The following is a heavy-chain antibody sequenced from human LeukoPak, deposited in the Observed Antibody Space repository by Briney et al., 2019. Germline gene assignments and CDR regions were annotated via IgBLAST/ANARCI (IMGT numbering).Heavy chain of an antibody. D-gene: IGHD3-9*01. CDR1: GYTFTSYD. CDR3: ARSLVLRYFDWLFTGNWFDP. V-gene: IGHV1-8*01. CDR2: MNPNSGNT. Sequence: ASVKVSCKASGYTFTSYDIDWVRQATGQGLEWMGWMNPNSGNTGYAQKFQGRVTMTRNTSISTAYMELSSLRSEDTAVYYCARSLVLRYFDWLFTGNWFDPWGQGTLVTVSS. J-gene: IGHJ5*02.